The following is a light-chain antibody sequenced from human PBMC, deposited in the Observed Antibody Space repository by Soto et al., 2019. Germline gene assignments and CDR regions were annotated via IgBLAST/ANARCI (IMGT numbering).Light chain of an antibody. CDR1: QSVAGSY. J-gene: IGKJ5*01. Sequence: EIVLTQSPGTLSLSPGERATLSCRASQSVAGSYLAWYQQKPGQAPRLLIYGASSRATGFPDRFSGSGSGTDFPLPISGLEPEDSAVYYCQQYGSSSEITFGQGTRLEIK. CDR2: GAS. CDR3: QQYGSSSEIT. V-gene: IGKV3-20*01.